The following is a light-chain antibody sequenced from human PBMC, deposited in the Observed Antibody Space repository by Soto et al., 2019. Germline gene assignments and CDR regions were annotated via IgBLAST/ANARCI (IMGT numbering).Light chain of an antibody. V-gene: IGKV3-20*01. J-gene: IGKJ1*01. CDR3: HQYGRAPWT. Sequence: EIVLTHSPGTLSLSPGERANISCRASQNFTSHYLAWXQRXXGHAPXXFMKGASSRSTAIPDRVSGXGSGTDFTLTISRLEPEDYAVYCCHQYGRAPWTFPQGSKVDIK. CDR2: GAS. CDR1: QNFTSHY.